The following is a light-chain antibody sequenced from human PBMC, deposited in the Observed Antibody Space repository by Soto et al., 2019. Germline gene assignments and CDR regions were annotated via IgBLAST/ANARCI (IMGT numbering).Light chain of an antibody. CDR3: QQLNKYPST. CDR2: GAS. Sequence: IQLAQSPSSLSASVGHRVSSTCPASQCISSYLGWYQQKPGKAPKLLIYGASTLQSGVPARFSGSGSGTDFTLTISSLQPEDFATYYCQQLNKYPSTFGGGTKVDIK. J-gene: IGKJ4*01. V-gene: IGKV1-9*01. CDR1: QCISSY.